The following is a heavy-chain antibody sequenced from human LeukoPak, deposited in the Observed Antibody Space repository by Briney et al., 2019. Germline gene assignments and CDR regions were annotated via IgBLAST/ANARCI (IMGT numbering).Heavy chain of an antibody. J-gene: IGHJ3*02. CDR2: IIPILGIA. V-gene: IGHV1-69*04. Sequence: GASVTVSCKASGGTFSSYAISWVRQAPGQGLEWMGRIIPILGIANYAQKFQGRVTITADKSTSTAYMELSSLRSEDTAVYYCAGGGYCSGGSCQDAFDIWGQGTMVTVSS. CDR1: GGTFSSYA. D-gene: IGHD2-15*01. CDR3: AGGGYCSGGSCQDAFDI.